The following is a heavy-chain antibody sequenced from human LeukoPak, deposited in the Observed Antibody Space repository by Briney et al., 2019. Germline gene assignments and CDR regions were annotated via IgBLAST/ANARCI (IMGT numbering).Heavy chain of an antibody. CDR3: AKDMVWGWFFDL. Sequence: GGSLRLSCAASGFNFSDYAMHWVRQIPGGGLEWVSLTSGDGGTTYFADSVKGRFTISRDNSKNSLYLQMNSLRTEDTAFYYCAKDMVWGWFFDLWGRGTLVTVSS. D-gene: IGHD7-27*01. CDR2: TSGDGGTT. CDR1: GFNFSDYA. V-gene: IGHV3-43*02. J-gene: IGHJ2*01.